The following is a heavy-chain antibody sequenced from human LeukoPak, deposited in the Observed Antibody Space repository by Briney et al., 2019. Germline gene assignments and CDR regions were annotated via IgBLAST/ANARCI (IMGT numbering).Heavy chain of an antibody. V-gene: IGHV4-4*07. D-gene: IGHD6-25*01. J-gene: IGHJ6*03. Sequence: SETLSLTCAVYGGSFSGYYWSWIRQPAGKGLEWIGRIYTTGSSNYNPSLKSRVTISVDTSKNQFSLKLSSVTAADTAMYYCAKDIAASNYYYYYMDVWGKGTTVTISS. CDR1: GGSFSGYY. CDR3: AKDIAASNYYYYYMDV. CDR2: IYTTGSS.